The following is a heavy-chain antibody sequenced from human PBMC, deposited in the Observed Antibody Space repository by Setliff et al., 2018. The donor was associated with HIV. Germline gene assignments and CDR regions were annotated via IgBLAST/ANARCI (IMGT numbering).Heavy chain of an antibody. V-gene: IGHV4-61*09. CDR2: IHTSGNA. CDR1: GGSISSGTYF. J-gene: IGHJ4*02. Sequence: PSETLSLTCTVSGGSISSGTYFWSWIRQPAGKGLEWIGHIHTSGNANYNPSLNSRVTISVDTSKNHFSLKLSSVTAADTAVYYCGRLSETAMASFDSWGQGTLVTVSS. D-gene: IGHD5-18*01. CDR3: GRLSETAMASFDS.